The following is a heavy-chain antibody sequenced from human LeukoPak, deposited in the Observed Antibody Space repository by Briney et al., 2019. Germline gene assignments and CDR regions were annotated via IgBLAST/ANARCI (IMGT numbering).Heavy chain of an antibody. CDR3: AKWSDDYGDFDY. Sequence: GGSLRLSCAASGFTFISYGMHWVRQAPGKGLEWVAVISYDESNKYYADSVKGRFTISRDNSKNTLYLQMNSLRAEDTAVYYCAKWSDDYGDFDYWGQGTLVTVSS. D-gene: IGHD4-17*01. CDR1: GFTFISYG. CDR2: ISYDESNK. V-gene: IGHV3-30*18. J-gene: IGHJ4*02.